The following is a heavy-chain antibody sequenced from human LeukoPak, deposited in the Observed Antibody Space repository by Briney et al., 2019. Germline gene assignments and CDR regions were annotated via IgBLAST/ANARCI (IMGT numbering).Heavy chain of an antibody. CDR3: AHRRIRGVIDY. D-gene: IGHD3-10*01. V-gene: IGHV2-5*01. CDR2: IYWNDDK. J-gene: IGHJ4*02. Sequence: SSPTPANATQTLTPTCTFSGFSLSTRGVGVGWIRQPPGKALEWLAPIYWNDDKRYSPSLKSRLTITKDTSKNQVVLTMTNMDPVDTATYYCAHRRIRGVIDYWGQGTLVTVSS. CDR1: GFSLSTRGVG.